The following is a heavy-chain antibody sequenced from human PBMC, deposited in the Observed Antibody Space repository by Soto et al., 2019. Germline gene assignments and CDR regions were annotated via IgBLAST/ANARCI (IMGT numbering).Heavy chain of an antibody. V-gene: IGHV4-59*01. J-gene: IGHJ4*02. D-gene: IGHD3-10*01. CDR3: ARDREDGGSGSYDY. Sequence: SETLSLTCTVSGGSISSYYWSWIRQPPGKGLEWIGYIYYSGSTNYNPSLKSRVTISVDTSKNQFSLKLSSVTAADAAVYYCARDREDGGSGSYDYWGQGTLVTVSS. CDR2: IYYSGST. CDR1: GGSISSYY.